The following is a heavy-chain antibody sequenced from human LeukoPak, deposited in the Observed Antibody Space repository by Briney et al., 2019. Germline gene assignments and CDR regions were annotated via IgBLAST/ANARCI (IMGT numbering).Heavy chain of an antibody. V-gene: IGHV3-64D*06. D-gene: IGHD3-9*01. J-gene: IGHJ6*04. CDR3: VQAAVGIRDFDFRTEYYGMDV. CDR1: GFTFSSYA. Sequence: GRSLRLSCSASGFTFSSYAMHWVRQAPGKGLEYVSAISSNGGSTYYADSVKGRFTISRDNSKNTLYLQMSSLRAEDTAVYFFVQAAVGIRDFDFRTEYYGMDVWGKGTTVTVSS. CDR2: ISSNGGST.